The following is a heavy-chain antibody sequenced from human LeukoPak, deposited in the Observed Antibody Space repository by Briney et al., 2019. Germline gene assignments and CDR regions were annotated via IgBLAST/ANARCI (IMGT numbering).Heavy chain of an antibody. CDR1: GYSISSGYY. D-gene: IGHD2-15*01. CDR2: IYHSGST. Sequence: SETLSLTCTVSGYSISSGYYWGWLRQPPGKGLEWIGSIYHSGSTYYNPSLKSRVTLSVDTSKNQFSLKLSSVTAADTAVYYCARESVYCSGGSCYPLSDYWGQASLVTVSS. V-gene: IGHV4-38-2*02. CDR3: ARESVYCSGGSCYPLSDY. J-gene: IGHJ4*01.